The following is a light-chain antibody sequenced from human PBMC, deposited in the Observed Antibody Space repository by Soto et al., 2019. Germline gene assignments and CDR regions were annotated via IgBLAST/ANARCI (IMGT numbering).Light chain of an antibody. J-gene: IGKJ1*01. V-gene: IGKV3-20*01. CDR3: QQYDSSPWM. CDR1: QSVSSSF. CDR2: GAS. Sequence: EIVLTQSPGTLSLSPGERATLSCRASQSVSSSFLAWYQQKPGQAPRLLIYGASSRATGIPDRFSGSGSGTDFTLTISGLEPEDFAVYYCQQYDSSPWMFGQGTRVEIK.